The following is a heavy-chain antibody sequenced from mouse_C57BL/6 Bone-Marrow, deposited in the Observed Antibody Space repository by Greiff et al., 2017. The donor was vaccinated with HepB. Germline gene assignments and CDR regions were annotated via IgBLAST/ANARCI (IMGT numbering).Heavy chain of an antibody. J-gene: IGHJ3*01. CDR3: AAAGSINEGFAY. Sequence: QVQLQQPGAELVKPGASVKMSCKASGYTFTSYWITWVKQRPGQGLEWIGDIYPGSGSTKYNEKFKRKATLTVDTSSSSAYMQLSSLTSEDSAVYYCAAAGSINEGFAYWGQGTLVTVSA. CDR1: GYTFTSYW. V-gene: IGHV1-55*01. CDR2: IYPGSGST. D-gene: IGHD1-1*01.